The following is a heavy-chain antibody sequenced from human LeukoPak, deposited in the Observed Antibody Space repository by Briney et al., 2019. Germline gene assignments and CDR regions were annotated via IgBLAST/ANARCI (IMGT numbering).Heavy chain of an antibody. D-gene: IGHD2-2*02. Sequence: ETESLTCTVSGGSIRSSFWSWIRQPAGKGLEWIGRIYTNGSTNYNPSLKSRVTMSADTSKNQLSLKLSSVTAADTAVYYCARGSASPATIPFDMWGQGTPVTVSS. J-gene: IGHJ3*02. CDR3: ARGSASPATIPFDM. V-gene: IGHV4-4*07. CDR2: IYTNGST. CDR1: GGSIRSSF.